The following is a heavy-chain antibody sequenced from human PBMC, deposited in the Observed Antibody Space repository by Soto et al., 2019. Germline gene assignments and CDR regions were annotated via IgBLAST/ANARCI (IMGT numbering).Heavy chain of an antibody. CDR1: GFTFSSYA. D-gene: IGHD3-3*01. Sequence: GGSLRLSCAASGFTFSSYAMHWVRQAPGKGLEWVAVISYDGSNKYYADSVKGRFTISGDNSKNTLYLQMNSLRAEDTAVYYCARTYYDFWSGYYTLISYYYYYYGMDVWGQGTTVTVSS. V-gene: IGHV3-30-3*01. CDR2: ISYDGSNK. J-gene: IGHJ6*02. CDR3: ARTYYDFWSGYYTLISYYYYYYGMDV.